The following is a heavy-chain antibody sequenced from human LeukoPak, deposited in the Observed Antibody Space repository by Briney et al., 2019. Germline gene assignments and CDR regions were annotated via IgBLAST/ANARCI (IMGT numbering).Heavy chain of an antibody. V-gene: IGHV4-34*01. D-gene: IGHD2-21*01. CDR3: ARVWNWFDP. CDR1: GGSFSGYY. CDR2: INHSGST. Sequence: PSETLSLTCAVYGGSFSGYYWSWIRQPPGKGLEWIGEINHSGSTNYNPSLKSRVTISVDTSKNQFSLKLSSVTAAGTAVYYCARVWNWFDPWGQGTLVTVSS. J-gene: IGHJ5*02.